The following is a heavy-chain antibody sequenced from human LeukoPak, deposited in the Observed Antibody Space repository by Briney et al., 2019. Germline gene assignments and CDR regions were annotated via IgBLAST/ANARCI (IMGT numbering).Heavy chain of an antibody. CDR1: GFGFSNYA. Sequence: GGSLRLSCAASGFGFSNYAIHWVRQAPGKGLEWVAVISYDGNNKYYADSVKGRFTIFRDNFKNAVYLQMNSLKTEDTAVYYCTTDLVLMVYVSDAFDIWGQGTMVTVSS. CDR3: TTDLVLMVYVSDAFDI. J-gene: IGHJ3*02. D-gene: IGHD2-8*01. V-gene: IGHV3-30-3*01. CDR2: ISYDGNNK.